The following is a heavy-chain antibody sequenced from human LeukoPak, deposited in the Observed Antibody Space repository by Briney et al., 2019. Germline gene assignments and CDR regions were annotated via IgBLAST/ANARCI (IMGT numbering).Heavy chain of an antibody. CDR1: GFTFSGSA. J-gene: IGHJ4*02. Sequence: GGSLRLSCAASGFTFSGSAMHWVRHASGKGLEWVGRIRSKANSYATAYAASVKGRITISRDDSKNTAYLQMNSLKAEDTAVYYCTRRLPGDSYGYVFDYWGQGTLVTVSS. D-gene: IGHD5-18*01. CDR3: TRRLPGDSYGYVFDY. V-gene: IGHV3-73*01. CDR2: IRSKANSYAT.